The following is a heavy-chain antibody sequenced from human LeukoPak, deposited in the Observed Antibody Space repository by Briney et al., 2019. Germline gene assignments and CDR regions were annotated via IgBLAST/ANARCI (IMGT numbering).Heavy chain of an antibody. CDR3: ARQATSGWCFDC. J-gene: IGHJ4*02. D-gene: IGHD6-19*01. CDR1: GFTLSSYS. V-gene: IGHV3-33*01. CDR2: IWYDGSNQ. Sequence: PGQTLRLSCSASGFTLSSYSMNWVRQAPGKGLEWVAVIWYDGSNQGYADSVKGRFTISRDNSKNTLYLQMNRLRAEDTAVYYCARQATSGWCFDCWGQGTLVTVSS.